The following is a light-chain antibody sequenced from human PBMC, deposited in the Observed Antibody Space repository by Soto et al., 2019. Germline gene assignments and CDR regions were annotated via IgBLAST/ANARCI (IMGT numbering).Light chain of an antibody. CDR3: LQDYNYPAIT. Sequence: AIQMTQSPSSLSASVGDRVTITCRASQGIRNDLGWDQQKPGKAPKLLIYAASSLQSGVPSRFSGSGSGTDFTLTISSLQPEDFATYYCLQDYNYPAITFGQGTRLEIK. J-gene: IGKJ5*01. V-gene: IGKV1-6*01. CDR2: AAS. CDR1: QGIRND.